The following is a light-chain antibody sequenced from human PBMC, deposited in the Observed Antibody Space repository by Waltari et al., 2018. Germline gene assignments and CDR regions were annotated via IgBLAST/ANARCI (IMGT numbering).Light chain of an antibody. CDR2: SAS. Sequence: DVQMTQSPSTLSASVGDRVTITCRASQSVSSWLAWYQQKPGKATKLLIYSASRIESGAPSMFSGSGSGTEFTLTISRLQPDDSASYYCQQYNYHSRTFGQGTKVDIK. V-gene: IGKV1-5*03. CDR1: QSVSSW. CDR3: QQYNYHSRT. J-gene: IGKJ1*01.